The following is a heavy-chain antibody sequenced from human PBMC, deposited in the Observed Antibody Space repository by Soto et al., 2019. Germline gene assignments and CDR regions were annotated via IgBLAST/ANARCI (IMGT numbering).Heavy chain of an antibody. CDR1: GFTFARYG. J-gene: IGHJ5*02. D-gene: IGHD5-18*01. V-gene: IGHV3-23*01. Sequence: GGSLRLSCAASGFTFARYGMMWVRQAPGKGLEWVSTISDSAGSTYYADSVKGRFTISRDNPDNTLYLQMNSLRAEDTAIYYCAKDSGNSYGYSVGSWGQGAMVTVSS. CDR2: ISDSAGST. CDR3: AKDSGNSYGYSVGS.